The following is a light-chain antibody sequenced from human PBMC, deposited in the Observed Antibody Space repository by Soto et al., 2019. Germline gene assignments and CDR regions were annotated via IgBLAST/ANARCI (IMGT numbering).Light chain of an antibody. CDR1: QGISNY. J-gene: IGKJ4*01. V-gene: IGKV1-9*01. CDR3: QQLNGYFPLT. CDR2: AAS. Sequence: IQLTQSPSSLSASVVERVTVTCRASQGISNYLAWYQQKPGKAPKLLIYAASTLQSGVPSRFSGSGSGTDFTLTISGLQPEDFATYYCQQLNGYFPLTFGGGTKVDIK.